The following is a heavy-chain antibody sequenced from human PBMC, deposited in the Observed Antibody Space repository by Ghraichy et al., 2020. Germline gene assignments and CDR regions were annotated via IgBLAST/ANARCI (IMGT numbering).Heavy chain of an antibody. D-gene: IGHD3-10*01. CDR3: ATAPHSSLGSMDAFDV. Sequence: ASVKVSCKASGYTFTAYYMHWVRQAPGQGPKWMGWINPSSGGTNLVQSFQDRVAMTRDTSLSTAYLELSSLISDDTAVYYCATAPHSSLGSMDAFDVWGQGTMVIVSS. CDR2: INPSSGGT. CDR1: GYTFTAYY. J-gene: IGHJ3*01. V-gene: IGHV1-2*02.